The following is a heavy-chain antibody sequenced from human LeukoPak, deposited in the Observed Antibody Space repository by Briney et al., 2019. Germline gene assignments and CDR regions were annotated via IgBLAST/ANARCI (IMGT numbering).Heavy chain of an antibody. CDR1: GFTFSSYW. CDR3: AKHIVAVPAAIY. V-gene: IGHV3-74*01. J-gene: IGHJ4*02. D-gene: IGHD2-2*01. Sequence: PGGSLRLSCVASGFTFSSYWMHWVRQAPGKGLVWVSRINSDGSRINYADSVKGRFTISRDNAKNTLYLQMNSLRAEDTAVYYCAKHIVAVPAAIYWGQGTLVTVSS. CDR2: INSDGSRI.